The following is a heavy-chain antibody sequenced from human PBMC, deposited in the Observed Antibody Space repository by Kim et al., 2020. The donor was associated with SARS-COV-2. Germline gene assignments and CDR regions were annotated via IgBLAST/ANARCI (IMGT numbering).Heavy chain of an antibody. D-gene: IGHD2-2*01. CDR2: IYYSGST. V-gene: IGHV4-39*01. CDR3: ARQGIVVVPAANRAFDI. CDR1: GGSISSSSYY. J-gene: IGHJ3*02. Sequence: SETLSLTCTVSGGSISSSSYYWGWIRQPPGKGLEWIGSIYYSGSTYYNPSLKSRVTISVDTSKNQFSLKLSSVTAADTAVYYCARQGIVVVPAANRAFDIWGQGTIVPLSS.